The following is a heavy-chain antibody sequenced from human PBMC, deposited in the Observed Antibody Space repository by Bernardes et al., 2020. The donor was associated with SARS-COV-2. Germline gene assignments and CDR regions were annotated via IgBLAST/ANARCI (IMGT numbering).Heavy chain of an antibody. D-gene: IGHD3-22*01. CDR1: GGSISSGSYH. CDR2: INTSGST. J-gene: IGHJ4*02. V-gene: IGHV4-61*02. CDR3: ARARPTYYYDSSGYYFDY. Sequence: SETLSLTCTVSGGSISSGSYHWSWIRQPAGKGLECIGRINTSGSTNYISSLKSRVTISVDTSKNQFSLMLSSVTAAGTGVYYCARARPTYYYDSSGYYFDYWGQGTLVTVSS.